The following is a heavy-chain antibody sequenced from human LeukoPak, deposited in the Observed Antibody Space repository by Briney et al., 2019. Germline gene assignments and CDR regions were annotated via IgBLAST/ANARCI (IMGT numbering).Heavy chain of an antibody. V-gene: IGHV4-59*01. Sequence: PSRTLSLTCTVSGGSISSYYWSWIRQPPGKGLEWIGYMYYSGSTNYNPSLKSRVTISLDTSNNQFSLKLTSVTAADTAVYYCARAHTTSWYMDYWGQGTLVTVSS. J-gene: IGHJ4*02. CDR1: GGSISSYY. CDR3: ARAHTTSWYMDY. CDR2: MYYSGST. D-gene: IGHD6-13*01.